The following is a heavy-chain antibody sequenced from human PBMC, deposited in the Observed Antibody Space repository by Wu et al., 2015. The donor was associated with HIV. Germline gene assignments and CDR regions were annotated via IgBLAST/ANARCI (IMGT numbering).Heavy chain of an antibody. CDR2: IIPIFGTA. CDR1: GGTFSSYA. Sequence: QVQLVQSGAEVKKPGSSVKVSCKASGGTFSSYAISWVRQAPGQGLEWMGGIIPIFGTANYAQKFQGRVTITTDESTSTAYMELSSLRSEDTAVYYCAREGMTTVTRATFDYWGQGTLVTVSS. D-gene: IGHD4-17*01. J-gene: IGHJ4*02. CDR3: AREGMTTVTRATFDY. V-gene: IGHV1-69*05.